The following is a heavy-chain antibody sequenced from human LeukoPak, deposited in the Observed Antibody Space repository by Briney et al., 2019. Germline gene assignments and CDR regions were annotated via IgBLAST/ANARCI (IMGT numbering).Heavy chain of an antibody. V-gene: IGHV4-31*03. CDR3: ARAPGGGAGPYYFDY. CDR1: GVSVSSGGYY. Sequence: PSQTLSLTCTVSGVSVSSGGYYWTWIRQHPGKGLEWIGYISYSGNTYYNPSLKSRVTISVDTSKNQFSLKLSSVTAADTAVYYCARAPGGGAGPYYFDYWGQGTLVTVSS. D-gene: IGHD1-1*01. CDR2: ISYSGNT. J-gene: IGHJ4*02.